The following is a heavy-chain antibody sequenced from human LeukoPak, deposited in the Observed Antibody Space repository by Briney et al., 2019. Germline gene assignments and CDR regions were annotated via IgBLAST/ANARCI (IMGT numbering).Heavy chain of an antibody. V-gene: IGHV3-30*02. CDR1: GFTFSSYG. D-gene: IGHD3-22*01. CDR3: AKDAVSPLHYYDSSGSLGY. J-gene: IGHJ4*02. Sequence: GGSLRLSCAASGFTFSSYGMHWVRQAPGKGLEWVAFIRYDGSNKYYADSVKGRFTISRDNSKNTLYLQMNSLRAEDTAVYYCAKDAVSPLHYYDSSGSLGYWGQGTLVTVSS. CDR2: IRYDGSNK.